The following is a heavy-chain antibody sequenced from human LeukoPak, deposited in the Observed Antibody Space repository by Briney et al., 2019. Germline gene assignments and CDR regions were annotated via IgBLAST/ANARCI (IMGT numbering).Heavy chain of an antibody. Sequence: SETLSLTCAVYGGSFSGYYWSWIRQPPGKGLEWIGEINHSGSTNYNPSLKSRVTISVDTSKNQFSLKLSSVTAADTAVYYCARGGLLWFGAYPSWGQGTLVTVSS. J-gene: IGHJ4*02. V-gene: IGHV4-34*01. D-gene: IGHD3-10*01. CDR3: ARGGLLWFGAYPS. CDR2: INHSGST. CDR1: GGSFSGYY.